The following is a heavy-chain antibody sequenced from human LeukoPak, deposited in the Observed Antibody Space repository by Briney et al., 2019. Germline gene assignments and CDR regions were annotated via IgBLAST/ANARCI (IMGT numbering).Heavy chain of an antibody. D-gene: IGHD1-26*01. V-gene: IGHV3-23*01. CDR3: AKAPRSGSYYYYYYMDV. J-gene: IGHJ6*03. CDR2: ISGSGGST. CDR1: GFTFSDYY. Sequence: GGSLRLSCAASGFTFSDYYMSWVRQAPGKGLEWVSAISGSGGSTYYADSVKGRFTISRDNSKNTLYLQMNSLRAEDTAVYYCAKAPRSGSYYYYYYMDVWGKGTTVTVSS.